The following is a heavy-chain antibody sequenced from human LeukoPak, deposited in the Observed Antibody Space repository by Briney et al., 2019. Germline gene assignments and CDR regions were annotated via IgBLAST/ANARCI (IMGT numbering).Heavy chain of an antibody. Sequence: PGGSLRLSCAASGFTFSTYTMNWVRQAPGKGLEWVSSITSSSRYIYYADSVKGRFTISRDNAKNSLYLQMNSLRAEDTAVYYCARYLAAADDYWGQGTLVTVSS. CDR3: ARYLAAADDY. CDR1: GFTFSTYT. D-gene: IGHD6-13*01. V-gene: IGHV3-21*01. CDR2: ITSSSRYI. J-gene: IGHJ4*02.